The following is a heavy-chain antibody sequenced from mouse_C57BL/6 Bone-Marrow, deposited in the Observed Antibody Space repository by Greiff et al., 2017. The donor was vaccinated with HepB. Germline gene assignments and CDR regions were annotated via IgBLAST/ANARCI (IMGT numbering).Heavy chain of an antibody. CDR1: GYTFTSYW. V-gene: IGHV1-61*01. CDR3: ARHEDGKGFAY. Sequence: QVQLQQPGAELVRPGSSVKLSCKASGYTFTSYWMDWVKQRPGQGLEWIGNIYPSDSETHYNQKFKDKATLTVDKSSSTAYMQLSSLSSEDSAVYYCARHEDGKGFAYWGQGTLVTVSA. D-gene: IGHD2-1*01. CDR2: IYPSDSET. J-gene: IGHJ3*01.